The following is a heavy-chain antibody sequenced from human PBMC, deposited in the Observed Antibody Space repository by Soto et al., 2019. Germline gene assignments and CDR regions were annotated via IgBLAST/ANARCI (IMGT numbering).Heavy chain of an antibody. Sequence: QVQLVQSGAEVKKPGSSVKVSCKASGGTFSSYAISWVRQAPGQGLEWMGGIIPIFGTGNYAQKFQGRVTITADESTSTAYMELSSLRSEDTAVYYCASGGYYDSSGYYFDAFDIWGQGSMVTVSS. J-gene: IGHJ3*02. CDR2: IIPIFGTG. CDR3: ASGGYYDSSGYYFDAFDI. D-gene: IGHD3-22*01. V-gene: IGHV1-69*01. CDR1: GGTFSSYA.